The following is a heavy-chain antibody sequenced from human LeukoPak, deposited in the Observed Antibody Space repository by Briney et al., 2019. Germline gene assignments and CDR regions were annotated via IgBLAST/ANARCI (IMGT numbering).Heavy chain of an antibody. J-gene: IGHJ4*02. CDR3: AKDLDYDSSARDY. CDR2: ISGSGGST. V-gene: IGHV3-23*01. CDR1: GFTFSSYA. D-gene: IGHD3-22*01. Sequence: PGGTLRLSCAASGFTFSSYAMSWVRQAPGKGLEWVSAISGSGGSTYYADSVKGRFTISRDNSKNTLYLQMNSLRAEDTAVYYCAKDLDYDSSARDYWGQGTLVTVSS.